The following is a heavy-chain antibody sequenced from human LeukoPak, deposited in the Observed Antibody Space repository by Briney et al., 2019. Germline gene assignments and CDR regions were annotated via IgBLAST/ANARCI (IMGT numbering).Heavy chain of an antibody. V-gene: IGHV1-2*02. CDR2: INPNSGDT. CDR3: AKNPYEYYFDY. Sequence: GWINPNSGDTHYAQKFQGRVTMTRDTSLSTAYMELSSLTSDDTAVYYCAKNPYEYYFDYWGQGTLVTVSS. D-gene: IGHD5-12*01. J-gene: IGHJ4*02.